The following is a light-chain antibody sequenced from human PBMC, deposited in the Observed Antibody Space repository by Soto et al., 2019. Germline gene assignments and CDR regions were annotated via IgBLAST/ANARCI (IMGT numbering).Light chain of an antibody. CDR2: DVN. V-gene: IGLV2-14*01. CDR1: SSDVGGYNY. J-gene: IGLJ2*01. CDR3: SSYTSSSTLVV. Sequence: QSVLTQPASVSGSPGQSITISCTGTSSDVGGYNYVSWYQQHPGKAPQLMIYDVNNRPSGVSNRFSGSKSGNTASLTISGLQPEDEADYFCSSYTSSSTLVVFGGGTQLTVL.